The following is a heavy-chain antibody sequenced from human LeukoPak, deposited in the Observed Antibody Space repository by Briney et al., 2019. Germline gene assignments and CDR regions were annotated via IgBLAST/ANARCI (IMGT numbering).Heavy chain of an antibody. CDR3: ARVGIVGATMIDY. CDR1: GGSICSSSYY. D-gene: IGHD1-26*01. Sequence: SETLSLTCTVSGGSICSSSYYWGWIRQPPGKGLEWIGSIYYSGSTYYNPSLKSRVTISVDTSKNQFSLKLSSVTAADTAVYYCARVGIVGATMIDYWGQGTLVTVSS. J-gene: IGHJ4*02. V-gene: IGHV4-39*01. CDR2: IYYSGST.